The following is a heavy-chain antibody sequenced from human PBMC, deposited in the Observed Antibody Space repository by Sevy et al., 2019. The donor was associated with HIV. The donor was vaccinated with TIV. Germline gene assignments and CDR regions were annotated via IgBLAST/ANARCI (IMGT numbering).Heavy chain of an antibody. V-gene: IGHV3-33*01. D-gene: IGHD2-2*01. J-gene: IGHJ6*02. CDR3: ARGPLRYCSSSSCYEGDNYYYGMDV. CDR1: GFTFSNYG. Sequence: GGSLRLSCAASGFTFSNYGIHWVRQAPGKGLEWVAVIRYDGSNKYYEDSVKGRFTISRDNSKNTLYLQINSLRVEDTAVYYCARGPLRYCSSSSCYEGDNYYYGMDVWGQGTTVTVSS. CDR2: IRYDGSNK.